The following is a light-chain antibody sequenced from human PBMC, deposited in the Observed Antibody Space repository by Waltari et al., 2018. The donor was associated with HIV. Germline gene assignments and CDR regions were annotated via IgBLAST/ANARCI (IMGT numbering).Light chain of an antibody. CDR1: SSDVGGYNY. J-gene: IGLJ3*02. CDR2: DVS. V-gene: IGLV2-14*01. Sequence: QSALTQPASVSGSPGQSLTISCTGTSSDVGGYNYVSWYQQYPGKAPKLMIYDVSKRPSGVSNRFSGSKSGNTASLTISGLQAEDEADYYCSSYTSSSTRVFGGGTKLTVL. CDR3: SSYTSSSTRV.